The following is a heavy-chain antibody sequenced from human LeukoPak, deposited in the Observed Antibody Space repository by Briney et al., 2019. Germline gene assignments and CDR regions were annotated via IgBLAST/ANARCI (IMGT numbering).Heavy chain of an antibody. Sequence: NPSETLSLTCAVYGGSLSRYYWSWIRQPPGKGLEWIGEINHSGSTTNYNPSLKSRVTISVHTSKNQFSLKLSSVTAADTAVYYCYYYGSGSYIFDYWGQGTLVTVSS. J-gene: IGHJ4*02. V-gene: IGHV4-34*01. CDR2: INHSGSTT. CDR3: YYYGSGSYIFDY. CDR1: GGSLSRYY. D-gene: IGHD3-10*01.